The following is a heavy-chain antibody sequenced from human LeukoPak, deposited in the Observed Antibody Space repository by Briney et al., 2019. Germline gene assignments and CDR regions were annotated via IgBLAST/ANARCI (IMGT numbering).Heavy chain of an antibody. J-gene: IGHJ4*02. Sequence: ASVKISCKASGYTSTGYYMHWVRQAPGQGLEWMGRINPNSGGTNYAQKFQGRVTMTRDTSISTAYMELSRLRSDDTAVYYCARGSSGWYYFDYWGQGTLVTVSS. CDR3: ARGSSGWYYFDY. CDR2: INPNSGGT. CDR1: GYTSTGYY. V-gene: IGHV1-2*06. D-gene: IGHD6-19*01.